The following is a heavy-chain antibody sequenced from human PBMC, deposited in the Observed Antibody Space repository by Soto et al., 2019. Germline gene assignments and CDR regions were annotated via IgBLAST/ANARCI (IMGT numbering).Heavy chain of an antibody. Sequence: ASVKVSCKASGYTFTSYGITWVRQAPGQGLEWMGWISPYNDNTVYAQKFQGRVTMTRNTSISTAYMELSSLRSEDTAVYYCARTGGTMIVVVDAFDIWGQGTMVTVSS. V-gene: IGHV1-8*02. CDR3: ARTGGTMIVVVDAFDI. J-gene: IGHJ3*02. CDR1: GYTFTSYG. CDR2: ISPYNDNT. D-gene: IGHD3-22*01.